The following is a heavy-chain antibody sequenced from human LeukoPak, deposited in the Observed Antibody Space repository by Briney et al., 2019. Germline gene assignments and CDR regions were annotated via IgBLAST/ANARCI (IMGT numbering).Heavy chain of an antibody. CDR3: ARVVVPAARWFDP. V-gene: IGHV4-31*03. CDR2: IYYSGST. D-gene: IGHD2-2*01. CDR1: GGSISSGGYY. J-gene: IGHJ5*02. Sequence: SETLSLTCTVSGGSISSGGYYWSWIRQHPGKGLEWIGYIYYSGSTYYNPSLKSRVTISVDTSKNQFSLKLSSVTAADTAVYYRARVVVPAARWFDPWGQGTLVTVSS.